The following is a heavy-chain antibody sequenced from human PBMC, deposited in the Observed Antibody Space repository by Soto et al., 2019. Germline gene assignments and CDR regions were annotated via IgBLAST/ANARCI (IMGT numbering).Heavy chain of an antibody. Sequence: RAASSFSITNGSMNRVRQATGKGLEWVGRVKSKSDGGTADYAAPVKGRFTVSRDDSRNTLYLQMNSLKSEDTAVYYCTDGMDVWGQGTTVTVSS. CDR3: TDGMDV. CDR2: VKSKSDGGTA. V-gene: IGHV3-15*07. J-gene: IGHJ6*02. CDR1: SFSITNGS.